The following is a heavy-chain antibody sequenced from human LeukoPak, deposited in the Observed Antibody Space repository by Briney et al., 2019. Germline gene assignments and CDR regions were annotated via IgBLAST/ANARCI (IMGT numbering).Heavy chain of an antibody. D-gene: IGHD2/OR15-2a*01. CDR1: GFTFSTYW. CDR2: INGDGSST. Sequence: QAGGSLRLSCAASGFTFSTYWMHWVRQAPGKGLVWVSRINGDGSSTTYADSVKGRFTISRDNAKNTMYLQMNSLRAKDTAVYYCARAPRFNSYFDYWGQRTLVTVSS. CDR3: ARAPRFNSYFDY. V-gene: IGHV3-74*01. J-gene: IGHJ4*02.